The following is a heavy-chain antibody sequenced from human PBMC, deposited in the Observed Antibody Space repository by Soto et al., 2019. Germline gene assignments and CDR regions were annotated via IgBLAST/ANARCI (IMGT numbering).Heavy chain of an antibody. CDR1: GYSISSGNW. Sequence: PSETLSLTCAVSGYSISSGNWWGWIRQPPGKGLEWIGYIYYSGNTFYNPSLKSRVTMSVDTSKNQFSLKLSSVTAVDTAVYYCARYCSAVSCHFLDYWGQGMLVTVSS. CDR3: ARYCSAVSCHFLDY. J-gene: IGHJ4*02. D-gene: IGHD2-15*01. V-gene: IGHV4-28*01. CDR2: IYYSGNT.